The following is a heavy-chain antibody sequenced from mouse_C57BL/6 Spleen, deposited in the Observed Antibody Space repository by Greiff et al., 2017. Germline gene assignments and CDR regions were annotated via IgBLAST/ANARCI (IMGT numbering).Heavy chain of an antibody. Sequence: QVQLQQSGAELVTPGASVKISCKASGYAFSRYWMNWVKHRPGKGLEWSGQLYPGDGDTHYTGKFKGKATLTADKSSSTAYMQLSSLTSEDSAVYFCARVDYDYDDGAYWGQGTTLTVSS. V-gene: IGHV1-80*01. CDR1: GYAFSRYW. CDR3: ARVDYDYDDGAY. J-gene: IGHJ2*01. D-gene: IGHD2-4*01. CDR2: LYPGDGDT.